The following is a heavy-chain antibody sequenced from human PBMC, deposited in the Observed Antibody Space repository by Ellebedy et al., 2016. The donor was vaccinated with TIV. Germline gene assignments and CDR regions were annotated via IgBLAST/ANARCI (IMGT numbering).Heavy chain of an antibody. V-gene: IGHV3-21*01. Sequence: GGSLRLXCAASGFTFSSYSMNWVRQAPGKGLEWVSSISSSSSYIYYADSVKGRFTISRDNAKNSLYLQMNSLRAEDTAVYYCARDLSGGGFDYWGQGTLVTVSS. CDR3: ARDLSGGGFDY. CDR2: ISSSSSYI. CDR1: GFTFSSYS. D-gene: IGHD2-15*01. J-gene: IGHJ4*02.